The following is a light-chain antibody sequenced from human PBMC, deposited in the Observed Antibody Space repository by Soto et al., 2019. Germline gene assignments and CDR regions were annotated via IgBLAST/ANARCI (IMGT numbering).Light chain of an antibody. CDR3: LQCYSSPLT. Sequence: DIQMTQSPSSLSASVGDRVTITCRASQSISSHLNWYQQKSGKAPKLLIFGASSLQSGVPSRFSGSGSGTDFTLTIISLQPEEFATYYCLQCYSSPLTFGGGTKVEIK. CDR2: GAS. J-gene: IGKJ4*01. V-gene: IGKV1-39*01. CDR1: QSISSH.